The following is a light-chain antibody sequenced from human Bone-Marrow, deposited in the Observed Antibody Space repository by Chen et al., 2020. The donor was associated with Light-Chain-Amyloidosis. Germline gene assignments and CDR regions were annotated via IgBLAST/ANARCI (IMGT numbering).Light chain of an antibody. Sequence: QSALTQPASVSGSPGQSITISSTGTTSDIGTYDFVSWYHQFPDRAPKLIIFNISVRSSGTSRRFSGSKSGNTASLTISGLQPDDEGVYFCASYAKGNSVVFGGGSTLTV. CDR1: TSDIGTYDF. J-gene: IGLJ2*01. V-gene: IGLV2-23*02. CDR2: NIS. CDR3: ASYAKGNSVV.